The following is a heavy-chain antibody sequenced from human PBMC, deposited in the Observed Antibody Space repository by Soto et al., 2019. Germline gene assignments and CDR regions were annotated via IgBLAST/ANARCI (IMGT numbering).Heavy chain of an antibody. V-gene: IGHV4-39*01. CDR1: GGSISSSSYY. CDR3: ARLLQPFEPWIQHLSWWFDP. J-gene: IGHJ5*02. CDR2: IYYSGST. D-gene: IGHD5-18*01. Sequence: QLQLQESGPGLVKPSETLSLTCTVSGGSISSSSYYWGWIRQPPGKGLEWIGSIYYSGSTYYNPSLKSRVTISVDTSKNQFSLKLSSVTAADTAVYYCARLLQPFEPWIQHLSWWFDPWGQGTLVTVSS.